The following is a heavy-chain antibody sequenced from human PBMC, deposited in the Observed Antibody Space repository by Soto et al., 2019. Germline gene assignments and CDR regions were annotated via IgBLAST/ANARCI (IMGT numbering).Heavy chain of an antibody. Sequence: TLSLTCTVSGGSISSGDYYWSWIRQPPGKGLEWIGSIYYSGSTYYNPSLKSRVTISVDTSKNQFSLKLNSVTAADTAVYNCASRHSSPYFDYWGQGTLVTV. V-gene: IGHV4-30-4*01. CDR3: ASRHSSPYFDY. CDR1: GGSISSGDYY. D-gene: IGHD6-13*01. J-gene: IGHJ4*02. CDR2: IYYSGST.